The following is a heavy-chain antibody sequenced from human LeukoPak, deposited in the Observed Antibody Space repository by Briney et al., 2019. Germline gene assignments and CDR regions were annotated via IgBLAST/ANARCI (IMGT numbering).Heavy chain of an antibody. CDR1: GYSISSGYY. CDR3: ARHSKGGYYKFDY. V-gene: IGHV4-38-2*02. Sequence: SETLSLTCTVSGYSISSGYYWGWIRQPPGKGLEWIGTIFHSGITYYNPSLKSRVTISVDTSKNQFSLKLSSVTAADTAVYYCARHSKGGYYKFDYWGQGTLVTVSS. D-gene: IGHD3-22*01. J-gene: IGHJ4*02. CDR2: IFHSGIT.